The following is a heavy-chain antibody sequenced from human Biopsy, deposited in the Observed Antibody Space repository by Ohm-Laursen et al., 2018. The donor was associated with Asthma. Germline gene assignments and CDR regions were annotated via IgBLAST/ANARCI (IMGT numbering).Heavy chain of an antibody. CDR1: GGTFNTYF. Sequence: SVKVSCNSLGGTFNTYFIGWVRQAPGQGLEWMGGIIPVFGTTTYPQKFQDRVTITADDSTSTVYMELSSLRSEDTAVYYCARKAGSCISRTCYSLDFWGQGTLVTVSS. D-gene: IGHD2-2*01. V-gene: IGHV1-69*13. J-gene: IGHJ4*02. CDR3: ARKAGSCISRTCYSLDF. CDR2: IIPVFGTT.